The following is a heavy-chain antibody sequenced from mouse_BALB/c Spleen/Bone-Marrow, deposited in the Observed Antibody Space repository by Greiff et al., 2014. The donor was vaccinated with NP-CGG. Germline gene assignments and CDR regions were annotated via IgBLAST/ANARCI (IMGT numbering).Heavy chain of an antibody. CDR1: GYTFTSSV. J-gene: IGHJ2*01. CDR3: ANGGNYKYDFDY. D-gene: IGHD2-14*01. V-gene: IGHV1-14*01. CDR2: VNPYNGGS. Sequence: EVQLQQSGPELVKPGASVKMSCKASGYTFTSSVMHWVKQKPGQGLEWIGYVNPYNGGSKYNEKFKGKATLTSDKSSSTAYMELSSLSSEYYAIYFYANGGNYKYDFDYWGQGTTLTVSS.